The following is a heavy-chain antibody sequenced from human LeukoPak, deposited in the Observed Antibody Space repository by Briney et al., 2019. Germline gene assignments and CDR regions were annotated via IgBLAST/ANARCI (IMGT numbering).Heavy chain of an antibody. V-gene: IGHV4-59*08. CDR2: IYYSGST. CDR1: GGSISSSY. D-gene: IGHD6-19*01. CDR3: ATWGIAVAGTFDY. Sequence: PSETLSLTCTVSGGSISSSYWSWIRQPPGKGLEWIGYIYYSGSTNYNPSFKSRVAISVDTSKNQFSLKLSSVTAADTAVYYCATWGIAVAGTFDYWGQGTLVTVSS. J-gene: IGHJ4*02.